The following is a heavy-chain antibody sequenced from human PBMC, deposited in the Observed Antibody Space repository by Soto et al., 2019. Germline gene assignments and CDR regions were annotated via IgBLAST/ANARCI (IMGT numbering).Heavy chain of an antibody. CDR3: ARFRVGGSGSYYKGYFDY. D-gene: IGHD3-10*01. Sequence: QVQLVQSGAEVKKPGSSVKVSCKASGGTFSSYTISWVRQAPGQGLEWMGRIIPILGIANYAQKFQGRVTITADKSTSTAYMELSSLRSEDTAVHYCARFRVGGSGSYYKGYFDYWGQGTLVTVSS. V-gene: IGHV1-69*02. CDR1: GGTFSSYT. J-gene: IGHJ4*02. CDR2: IIPILGIA.